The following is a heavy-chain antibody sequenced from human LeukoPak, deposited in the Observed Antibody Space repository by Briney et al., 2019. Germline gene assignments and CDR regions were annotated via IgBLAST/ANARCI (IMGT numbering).Heavy chain of an antibody. D-gene: IGHD6-6*01. CDR1: GGSISSSSYY. Sequence: SETLSLTCTVSGGSISSSSYYWGWIRQPPGKGLEWIGSIYYSGSTYYNPSLKSRATISVDTSKTQFSLKLSSVTAADTAVYYCAIGYSSSSGSDYWGQGTLVTVSS. CDR2: IYYSGST. CDR3: AIGYSSSSGSDY. J-gene: IGHJ4*02. V-gene: IGHV4-39*01.